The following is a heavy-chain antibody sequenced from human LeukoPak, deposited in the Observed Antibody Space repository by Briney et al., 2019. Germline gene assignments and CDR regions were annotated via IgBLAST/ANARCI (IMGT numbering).Heavy chain of an antibody. V-gene: IGHV1-2*02. CDR2: ISVYSGST. CDR1: GYTFINYG. J-gene: IGHJ4*02. Sequence: ASVKVSCKTFGYTFINYGISWVRQAPGQGLEWLGWISVYSGSTNYAQKFQGRVTMTRDTSISTAYMELSRLRPDDTAVYYCARDLGSGSDYWGQGALVTVSS. D-gene: IGHD1-26*01. CDR3: ARDLGSGSDY.